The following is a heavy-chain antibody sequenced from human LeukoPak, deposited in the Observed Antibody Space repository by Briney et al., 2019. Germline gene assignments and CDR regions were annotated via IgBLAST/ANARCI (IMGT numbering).Heavy chain of an antibody. Sequence: SETLSLACTVSGGSISSYYWSWIRQPAEKGLEWIGRIYTSGSTNYNPSLKSRVTMSVDTSKNQFSLKLSSVTAADTAVYYCARGLHYGGYYYGSGALNFDYWGQGTLVTVSS. CDR2: IYTSGST. V-gene: IGHV4-4*07. D-gene: IGHD3-10*01. J-gene: IGHJ4*02. CDR3: ARGLHYGGYYYGSGALNFDY. CDR1: GGSISSYY.